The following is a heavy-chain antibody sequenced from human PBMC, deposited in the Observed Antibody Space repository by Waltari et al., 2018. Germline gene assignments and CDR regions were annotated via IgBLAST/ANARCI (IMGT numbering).Heavy chain of an antibody. J-gene: IGHJ5*02. CDR2: IDPADSYT. D-gene: IGHD3-9*01. Sequence: ESLRISCQASGYKFTDFWIIWVHQVPGKGLEWMGKIDPADSYTFYSPSFQGHVTISADKSINTAYLQWSSLKASDTAIYFCARRISRYNRNTAPYTWIDPWGQGTLVTVSS. V-gene: IGHV5-10-1*01. CDR3: ARRISRYNRNTAPYTWIDP. CDR1: GYKFTDFW.